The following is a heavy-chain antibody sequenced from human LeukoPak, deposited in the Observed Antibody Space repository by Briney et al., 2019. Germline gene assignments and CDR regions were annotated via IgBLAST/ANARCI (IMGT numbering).Heavy chain of an antibody. CDR1: GFTFGSYA. J-gene: IGHJ3*02. D-gene: IGHD5-18*01. Sequence: GGSLRLSCAASGFTFGSYAMSWVRQAPGKGLEWVSAISGSGGSTYYADSVKGRFTISRDNSKNTLYLQLNSLRAEDTAVYYCAKDLLMLSQLWYDAFDIWGQGTMVTVSS. CDR3: AKDLLMLSQLWYDAFDI. CDR2: ISGSGGST. V-gene: IGHV3-23*01.